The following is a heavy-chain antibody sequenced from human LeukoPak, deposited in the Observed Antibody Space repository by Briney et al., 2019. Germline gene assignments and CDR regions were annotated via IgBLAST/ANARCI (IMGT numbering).Heavy chain of an antibody. V-gene: IGHV4-61*08. J-gene: IGHJ4*02. CDR1: GGSISSGGYY. CDR3: AREGPLDPEFDY. CDR2: IYYSGST. D-gene: IGHD1-1*01. Sequence: PSETLSLTCTVSGGSISSGGYYWSWIRQPPGKGLEWIGYIYYSGSTNYNPSLKSRVTISVDTSKNQFSLKLSSVTAADTAVYYCAREGPLDPEFDYWGQGTLVTVSS.